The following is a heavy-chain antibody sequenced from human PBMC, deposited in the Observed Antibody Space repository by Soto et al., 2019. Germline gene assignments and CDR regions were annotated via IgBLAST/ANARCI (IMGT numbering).Heavy chain of an antibody. Sequence: QVQLVESGGGVVQSGRSLRLSCAASGFTFSSYGMHWVRQAPGKGLEWVAVISYDGSNKYYADSVKGRFTISRDNSKNTLYLQMNSLRAEDTAVYYCAKDEGYSSGWYVIGYYYGMDVWGQGTTVTVSS. J-gene: IGHJ6*02. CDR2: ISYDGSNK. V-gene: IGHV3-30*18. D-gene: IGHD6-19*01. CDR3: AKDEGYSSGWYVIGYYYGMDV. CDR1: GFTFSSYG.